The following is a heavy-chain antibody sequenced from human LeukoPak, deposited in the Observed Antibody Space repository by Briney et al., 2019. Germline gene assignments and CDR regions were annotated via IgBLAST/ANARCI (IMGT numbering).Heavy chain of an antibody. CDR3: ARVPAPYGSPDY. V-gene: IGHV4-59*01. CDR1: GGSISSYY. J-gene: IGHJ4*02. Sequence: PSETLSLTCTVSGGSISSYYWSWIRQPPGKGLEWIGYIYYSGSTNYNPSLKSRVTISVDTSKNQFSLKLSSVTAADTAVYYCARVPAPYGSPDYWGQGTLVTVSS. CDR2: IYYSGST. D-gene: IGHD6-19*01.